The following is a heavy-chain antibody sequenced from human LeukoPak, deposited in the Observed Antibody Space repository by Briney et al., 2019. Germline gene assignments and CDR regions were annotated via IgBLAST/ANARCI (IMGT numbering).Heavy chain of an antibody. CDR1: GYTFTGYY. CDR3: ARVVVRDANNYKDY. CDR2: INPNSGGT. V-gene: IGHV1-2*02. D-gene: IGHD5-24*01. Sequence: ASVKVSCKASGYTFTGYYMHWVRQAPGQGLEWMGWINPNSGGTNYAQKFQGRVTMTRDTSISTAYMELSRLRSDDTAVYYCARVVVRDANNYKDYWGQGTLVTVYS. J-gene: IGHJ4*02.